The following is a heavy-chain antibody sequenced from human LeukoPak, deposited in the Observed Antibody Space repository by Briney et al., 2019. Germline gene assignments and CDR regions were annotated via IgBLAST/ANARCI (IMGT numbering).Heavy chain of an antibody. CDR1: GFSFDTYA. D-gene: IGHD3-10*01. Sequence: GGSLRLSCAASGFSFDTYAMHWVRQAPGQGLEWVALIWHDGSHKFYSNSVRGQFTISRDNSKNTVYLQMNNLRPDDTAVYYCARKIFGSGSYPDFWGQGTLVTVSS. CDR3: ARKIFGSGSYPDF. V-gene: IGHV3-33*01. J-gene: IGHJ4*02. CDR2: IWHDGSHK.